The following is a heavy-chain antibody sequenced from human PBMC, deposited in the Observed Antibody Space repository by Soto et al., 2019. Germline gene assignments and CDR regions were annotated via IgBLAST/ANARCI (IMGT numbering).Heavy chain of an antibody. Sequence: PPGKGLEWIVYIYYSGSTNYNPSLKSRVTISVDTSKNQFSLKLSSVTAAETAVYYCARAYCSGGSCYFDYWGQGTLVTVSS. J-gene: IGHJ4*02. V-gene: IGHV4-59*01. D-gene: IGHD2-15*01. CDR2: IYYSGST. CDR3: ARAYCSGGSCYFDY.